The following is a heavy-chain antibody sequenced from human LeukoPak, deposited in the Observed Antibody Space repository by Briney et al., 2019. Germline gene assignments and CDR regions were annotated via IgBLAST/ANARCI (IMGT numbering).Heavy chain of an antibody. CDR2: IWYDGNNK. CDR3: ARDVTVAAETLDY. J-gene: IGHJ4*02. CDR1: GFIFSSYG. D-gene: IGHD6-19*01. V-gene: IGHV3-33*01. Sequence: GGSLRLSCAASGFIFSSYGMHWVRQAPGKGLEWVAVIWYDGNNKYYADSVKGRFTISRDNSKNTLYLQMNSLRAEDTAVYYWARDVTVAAETLDYWGQGTLVNVSP.